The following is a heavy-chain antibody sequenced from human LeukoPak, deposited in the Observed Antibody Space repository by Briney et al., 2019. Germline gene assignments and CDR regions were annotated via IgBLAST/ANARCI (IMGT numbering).Heavy chain of an antibody. J-gene: IGHJ4*02. V-gene: IGHV3-33*06. CDR3: AKDTVMVDG. D-gene: IGHD5-18*01. Sequence: GGSLRLSCAASGFTFSSYGMHWVRQAPGKGLEWVAVIWYDGSNKYYADSVKGRFTISRDNSKNTLYLQMNNLRAEDTAVYYCAKDTVMVDGWGQGTLVTVSS. CDR2: IWYDGSNK. CDR1: GFTFSSYG.